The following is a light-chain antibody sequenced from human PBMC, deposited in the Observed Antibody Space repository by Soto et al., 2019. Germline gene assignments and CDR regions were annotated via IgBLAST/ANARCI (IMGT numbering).Light chain of an antibody. Sequence: EIQMTQSASTLSASVGDGVTITCRASQSISNRLAWYQQRPGKAPKYLIYDASNLETGVPSRFSGSGSGTDFTFTISSLQPEDIATYYCQQYDNLPLTFGGGTKVDIK. CDR3: QQYDNLPLT. V-gene: IGKV1-33*01. CDR1: QSISNR. CDR2: DAS. J-gene: IGKJ4*01.